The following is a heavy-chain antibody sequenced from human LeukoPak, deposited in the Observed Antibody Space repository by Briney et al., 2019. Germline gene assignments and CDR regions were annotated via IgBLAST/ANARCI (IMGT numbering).Heavy chain of an antibody. J-gene: IGHJ3*02. D-gene: IGHD6-6*01. CDR1: GDSVSSNSAA. CDR3: ARDLSGMPRGSSIAAHGDAFDI. V-gene: IGHV6-1*01. CDR2: TYYRSKWYN. Sequence: SQTLSLTCAISGDSVSSNSAAWNWIRQSPSRGLEWLGRTYYRSKWYNDYAVSVKSRITINPDTSKNQFSLQLNSVTPEDTAGYYCARDLSGMPRGSSIAAHGDAFDIWAKGTMVTVSS.